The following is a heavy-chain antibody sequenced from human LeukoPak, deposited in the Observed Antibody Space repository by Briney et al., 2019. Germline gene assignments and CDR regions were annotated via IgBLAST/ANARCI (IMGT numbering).Heavy chain of an antibody. Sequence: PSETLSLTCTVSGGSISSSSYYWGWIRQPPGKGLEWIGSIYYSGSTYYNPSLKSRVTISVDTSKNQFSLKLSSVTAVDTAVYYCASYDSSGYYDAFDIWGQGTMVTVSS. V-gene: IGHV4-39*07. D-gene: IGHD3-22*01. J-gene: IGHJ3*02. CDR3: ASYDSSGYYDAFDI. CDR2: IYYSGST. CDR1: GGSISSSSYY.